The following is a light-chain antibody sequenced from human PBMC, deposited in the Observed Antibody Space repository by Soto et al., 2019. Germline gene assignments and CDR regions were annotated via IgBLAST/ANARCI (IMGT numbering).Light chain of an antibody. CDR2: DAS. Sequence: DIQMTHSPSTLSASVLYRVTITFRASQSISSWLAWYQQKPGKAPKLLIYDASSLESGVPSRFSGSGSGTEFTLTISSLQPDDFATYYCLKDYNYPRTFGQGTKVDIK. J-gene: IGKJ1*01. CDR1: QSISSW. CDR3: LKDYNYPRT. V-gene: IGKV1-5*01.